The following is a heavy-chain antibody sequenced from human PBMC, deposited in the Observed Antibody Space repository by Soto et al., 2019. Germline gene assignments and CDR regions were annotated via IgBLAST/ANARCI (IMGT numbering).Heavy chain of an antibody. D-gene: IGHD3-22*01. CDR2: ITDRDT. J-gene: IGHJ5*02. CDR3: ARPYFYYETRRYNDPKGTWFGP. Sequence: PVGSLRLSCAASGFTFSSYAMHWVRQAPGKGLEWVSFITDRDTFYKDSGKGRFTHSRDNAKNTLYLQMSGLRAEDTAVYYRARPYFYYETRRYNDPKGTWFGPWGQGSLGTVSS. CDR1: GFTFSSYA. V-gene: IGHV3-21*04.